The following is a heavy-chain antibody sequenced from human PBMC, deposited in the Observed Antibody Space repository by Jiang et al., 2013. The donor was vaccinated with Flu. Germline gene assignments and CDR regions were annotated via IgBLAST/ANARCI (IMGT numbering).Heavy chain of an antibody. D-gene: IGHD5-24*01. J-gene: IGHJ4*02. CDR2: IYYSGST. CDR1: GGSISSSSYY. CDR3: ARHFRGISRWLQNPYYFDY. V-gene: IGHV4-39*01. Sequence: GSGLVKPSETLSLTCTVSGGSISSSSYYWGWIRQPPGKGLEWIGSIYYSGSTYYNPSLKSRVTISVDTSKNQFSLKLSSVTAADTAVYYCARHFRGISRWLQNPYYFDYWGQGTLVTVSS.